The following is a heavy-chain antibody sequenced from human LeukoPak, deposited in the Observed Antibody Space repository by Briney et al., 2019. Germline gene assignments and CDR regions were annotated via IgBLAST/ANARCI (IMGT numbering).Heavy chain of an antibody. J-gene: IGHJ5*01. Sequence: GGSLRLSCAASGFVFSASYTSWVRKAPGKGLEWVATIKPDGSEKYHVDSVSGRFTISRDNTNGSLFLQMNSLRVDDTAVYYCVRGGTYWTVSWGQGTLVNVS. CDR3: VRGGTYWTVS. CDR1: GFVFSASY. CDR2: IKPDGSEK. V-gene: IGHV3-7*01.